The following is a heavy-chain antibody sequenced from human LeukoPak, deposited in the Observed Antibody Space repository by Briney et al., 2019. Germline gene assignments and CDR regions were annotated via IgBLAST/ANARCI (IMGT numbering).Heavy chain of an antibody. Sequence: SETLSLTCTVSGGSISRYYWSWIRQPAGKGLEWIGRIYTSGSTNYNPSLKSRVTMSVDTSKNQFSLKLSSVTAADTAVYYCARGPHYYDSSGIDAFDIWGQGTMVTVPS. CDR3: ARGPHYYDSSGIDAFDI. D-gene: IGHD3-22*01. V-gene: IGHV4-4*07. CDR1: GGSISRYY. CDR2: IYTSGST. J-gene: IGHJ3*02.